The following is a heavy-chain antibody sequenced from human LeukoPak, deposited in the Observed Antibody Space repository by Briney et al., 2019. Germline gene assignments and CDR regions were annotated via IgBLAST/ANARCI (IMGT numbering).Heavy chain of an antibody. CDR3: ARDPTGAGWFDY. Sequence: SETLSLTCTVSGGSISSYYWSWIRQPPGKGLEWIGSIYYTGSTNYNPSLKSRVTISIDTSKKHFSLKLSSVSAADTAVHYCARDPTGAGWFDYWGQGTLVTVSS. CDR2: IYYTGST. CDR1: GGSISSYY. V-gene: IGHV4-59*01. J-gene: IGHJ5*01. D-gene: IGHD6-13*01.